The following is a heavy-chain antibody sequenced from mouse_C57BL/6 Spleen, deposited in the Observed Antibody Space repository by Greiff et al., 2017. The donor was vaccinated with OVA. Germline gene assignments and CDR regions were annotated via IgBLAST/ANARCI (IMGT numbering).Heavy chain of an antibody. Sequence: EVQLVESGPGMVKPSQSLSLTCTVTGYSITSGYDWHWIRHFPGNKLEWMGYISYSGSTNYNPSLKSRISITHDTSKNHFFLKLNSVTTEDTATYYCARSSNWDNFFDYWGQGTTLTVSS. CDR2: ISYSGST. J-gene: IGHJ2*01. D-gene: IGHD4-1*01. V-gene: IGHV3-1*01. CDR3: ARSSNWDNFFDY. CDR1: GYSITSGYD.